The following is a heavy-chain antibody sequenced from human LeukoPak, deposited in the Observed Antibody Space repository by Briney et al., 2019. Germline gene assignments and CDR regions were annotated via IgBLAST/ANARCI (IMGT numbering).Heavy chain of an antibody. D-gene: IGHD3-10*01. Sequence: GGSLRLSCAASGFTFSSYGMHWVRQAPGKGLEWVAFIRYDGSNKYYADSVKGRFTISRDNSKNTLYLQMNSLRAEDTAVYYCAKDPPAMVRGVIGDYNWFDPWGQGTLVTVSS. CDR3: AKDPPAMVRGVIGDYNWFDP. CDR2: IRYDGSNK. V-gene: IGHV3-30*02. J-gene: IGHJ5*02. CDR1: GFTFSSYG.